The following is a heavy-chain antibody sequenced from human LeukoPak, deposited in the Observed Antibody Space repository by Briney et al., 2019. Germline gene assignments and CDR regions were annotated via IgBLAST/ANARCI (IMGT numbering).Heavy chain of an antibody. CDR1: GFTFSSYG. CDR3: TKEGAVTGSMWFDH. CDR2: ISSDGRIT. V-gene: IGHV3-30*18. J-gene: IGHJ5*02. D-gene: IGHD6-19*01. Sequence: PGGSLRLSCAASGFTFSSYGIHWVRQAPGKGLEWVAVISSDGRITYYADSVKGRFTISRDNSKSTMYVQMNSLRTEDTAVYYCTKEGAVTGSMWFDHWGQGTLVTYSS.